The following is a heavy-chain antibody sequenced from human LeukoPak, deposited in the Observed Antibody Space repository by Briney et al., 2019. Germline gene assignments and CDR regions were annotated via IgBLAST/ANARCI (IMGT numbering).Heavy chain of an antibody. CDR3: ARGLLWFGELLYYFDY. D-gene: IGHD3-10*01. CDR1: GGSISSSSYY. CDR2: IYYSGST. V-gene: IGHV4-39*01. Sequence: SETLSLTCTVSGGSISSSSYYLGWIRQPPGKGLEWIVSIYYSGSTYYNPSLKSRVTISVDTSKNQFSLKLSSVTAADTAVYYCARGLLWFGELLYYFDYWGQGTLVTVSS. J-gene: IGHJ4*02.